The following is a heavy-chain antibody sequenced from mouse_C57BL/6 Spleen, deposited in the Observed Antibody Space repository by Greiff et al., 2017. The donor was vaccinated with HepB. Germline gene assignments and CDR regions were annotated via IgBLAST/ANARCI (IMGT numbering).Heavy chain of an antibody. J-gene: IGHJ1*03. Sequence: VKLMESGAELVKPGASVKISCKASGYAFSSYWMNWVKQRPGKGLEWIGQIYPGDGDTNYNGKFKGKATLTADKSSSTAYIQLSSLTSEDSAVYFSSRCYYGIISYCYFDVWGTGTTVTVSS. CDR2: IYPGDGDT. CDR1: GYAFSSYW. CDR3: SRCYYGIISYCYFDV. D-gene: IGHD1-1*01. V-gene: IGHV1-80*01.